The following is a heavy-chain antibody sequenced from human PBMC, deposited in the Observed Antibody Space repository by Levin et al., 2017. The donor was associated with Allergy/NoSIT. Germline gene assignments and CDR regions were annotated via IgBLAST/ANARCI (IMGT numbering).Heavy chain of an antibody. CDR2: ISGSGTST. CDR3: AKTVDPYCSSGSCDAFDI. CDR1: GFTFSNYA. Sequence: GGSLRLSCAASGFTFSNYAVNWVRQAPGKGLEWVSTISGSGTSTYYADSVKGRFTISRDNSKNTLYLQMNTLRAEDTALYYCAKTVDPYCSSGSCDAFDIWGQGTMVTVSS. D-gene: IGHD2-15*01. V-gene: IGHV3-23*01. J-gene: IGHJ3*02.